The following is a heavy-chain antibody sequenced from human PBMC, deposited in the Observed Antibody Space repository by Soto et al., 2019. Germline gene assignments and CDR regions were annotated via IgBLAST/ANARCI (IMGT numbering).Heavy chain of an antibody. D-gene: IGHD6-19*01. CDR2: MNANNGNT. Sequence: ASVKVSCKASGYTFASYAMHWGRQATGQRLEWMGWMNANNGNTGYAQKFQGRVTMTRNTSISTAYMELSSLRSEDTAVYYCARGYSSGWGQGTLVTVSS. CDR1: GYTFASYA. J-gene: IGHJ4*02. V-gene: IGHV1-8*02. CDR3: ARGYSSG.